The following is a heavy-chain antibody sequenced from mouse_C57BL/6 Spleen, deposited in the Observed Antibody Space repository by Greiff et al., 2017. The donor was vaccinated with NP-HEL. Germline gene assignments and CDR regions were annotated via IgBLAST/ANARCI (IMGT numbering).Heavy chain of an antibody. CDR3: VRERTWDGGFAY. Sequence: EVQGVESGGGLVQPKGSLKLSCAASGFTFNTYAMHWVRQAPGKGLEWVARIRSKSSNYATYYADSVKDRFTISRDDSQSMLYLQMNNLKTEDTAMYYCVRERTWDGGFAYWGQGTLVTVSA. V-gene: IGHV10-3*01. CDR1: GFTFNTYA. D-gene: IGHD4-1*01. CDR2: IRSKSSNYAT. J-gene: IGHJ3*01.